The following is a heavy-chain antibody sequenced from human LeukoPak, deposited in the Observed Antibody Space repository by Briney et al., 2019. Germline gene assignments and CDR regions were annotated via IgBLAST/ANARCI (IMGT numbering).Heavy chain of an antibody. CDR3: AKDMNSYGSGSSYNPWGPFDS. CDR2: SAWNSGNT. V-gene: IGHV3-9*01. J-gene: IGHJ4*02. Sequence: GGSLRLSCAASGFTLDNYAMHWVRQAPGKGLEWVSGSAWNSGNTGFADSVKGRFTISRDNAENSLSLQMNSLTPQDTAFYFCAKDMNSYGSGSSYNPWGPFDSWGQGTLVTVSS. D-gene: IGHD3-10*01. CDR1: GFTLDNYA.